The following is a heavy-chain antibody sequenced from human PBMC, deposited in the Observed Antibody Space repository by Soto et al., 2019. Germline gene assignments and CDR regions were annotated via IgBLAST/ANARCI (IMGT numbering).Heavy chain of an antibody. CDR1: GDSLSRGGYY. CDR2: VSSPGTT. V-gene: IGHV4-31*03. Sequence: PSETLCLTCTVAGDSLSRGGYYWTWIRQHAGKDLEWIGYVSSPGTTFYNPSLESRVFISADTSKNQFSLRLNSVTAADTAIYYCARGAPLDYWGPGTLVTVS. CDR3: ARGAPLDY. J-gene: IGHJ4*02.